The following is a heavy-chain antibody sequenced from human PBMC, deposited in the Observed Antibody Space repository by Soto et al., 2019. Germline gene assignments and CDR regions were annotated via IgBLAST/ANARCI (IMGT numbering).Heavy chain of an antibody. Sequence: DVQLVESGGGLVQPGRSLRLSCAASGFTFDDYAMHWVRQAPGKGLEWVSGISWNSGSIGYADSVKGRFTISRDNAKNSLYLQMNSLRAEDTALYYCAKDSSGYSHYYMDVWGKGTTVTVSS. V-gene: IGHV3-9*01. CDR2: ISWNSGSI. D-gene: IGHD5-12*01. J-gene: IGHJ6*03. CDR1: GFTFDDYA. CDR3: AKDSSGYSHYYMDV.